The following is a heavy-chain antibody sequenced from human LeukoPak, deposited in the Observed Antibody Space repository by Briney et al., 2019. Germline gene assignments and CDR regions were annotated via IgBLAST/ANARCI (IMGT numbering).Heavy chain of an antibody. CDR2: IYYSGSA. V-gene: IGHV4-39*07. D-gene: IGHD2-15*01. CDR3: ARDQGYCSGGSCHYFGY. J-gene: IGHJ4*02. CDR1: GGSISSSSYY. Sequence: KPSETLSLTCTVSGGSISSSSYYWGWIRQPPGKGLEWIGSIYYSGSAYYNPSLKSRVTISVDTSNNQFSLKLSSVTAADTAVYYCARDQGYCSGGSCHYFGYWGQGTLVTVSS.